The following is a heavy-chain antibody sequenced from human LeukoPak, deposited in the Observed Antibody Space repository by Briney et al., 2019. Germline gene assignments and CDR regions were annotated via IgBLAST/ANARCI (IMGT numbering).Heavy chain of an antibody. CDR2: IYHSGST. V-gene: IGHV4-38-2*02. D-gene: IGHD3-22*01. J-gene: IGHJ4*02. CDR3: ARRVSGYYLYFDY. Sequence: SETLSLTCTVSGVSISTYYWGWIRQPPGKGLEWIGSIYHSGSTYYNPSLKSRVTISVDTSKNQFSLKLSSVTAADTAVYYCARRVSGYYLYFDYWGQGTLVTVSS. CDR1: GVSISTYY.